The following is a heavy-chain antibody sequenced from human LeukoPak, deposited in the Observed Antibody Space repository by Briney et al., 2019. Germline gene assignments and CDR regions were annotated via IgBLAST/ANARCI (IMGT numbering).Heavy chain of an antibody. Sequence: GGSLRLSCAASGLTVSSNYMSWVRQAPGKGLEWVSVIYSGGSTYYADSVKGRFTISRDNSKNTLYLQMNSLRAEDTAVYYCARGSYYYEGYFDYWGQGTLVTVSS. D-gene: IGHD3-22*01. V-gene: IGHV3-53*01. CDR3: ARGSYYYEGYFDY. CDR2: IYSGGST. J-gene: IGHJ4*02. CDR1: GLTVSSNY.